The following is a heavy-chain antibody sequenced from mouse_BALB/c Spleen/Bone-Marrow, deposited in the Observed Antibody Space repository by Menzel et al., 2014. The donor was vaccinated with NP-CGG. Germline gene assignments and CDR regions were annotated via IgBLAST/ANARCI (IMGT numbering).Heavy chain of an antibody. CDR3: SRGRRDALDY. Sequence: QVQLQQPGAELVKPGASVKLSCKASGYTFXSYYMYWVKQRPGQGLEWFGEINPSNGGTNFNEKFKNKATLTVDKSSSTAYMQLSSLTSEDSAVYYCSRGRRDALDYWGQGTSVTVSS. V-gene: IGHV1S81*02. CDR1: GYTFXSYY. J-gene: IGHJ4*01. CDR2: INPSNGGT.